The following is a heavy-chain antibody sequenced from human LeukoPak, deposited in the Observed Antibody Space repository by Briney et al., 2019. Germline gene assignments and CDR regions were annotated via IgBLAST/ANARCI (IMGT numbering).Heavy chain of an antibody. J-gene: IGHJ3*02. D-gene: IGHD5-18*01. CDR2: ISFDGSYK. CDR1: GLTFSSYG. CDR3: AKGVDTATLHGAFDI. V-gene: IGHV3-30*18. Sequence: PGGSLRLSCAASGLTFSSYGMHWVRQAPGKGLEWVGVISFDGSYKYYADSVKGRFTISRDNSKNTLYLQMNSLRVEDTAVCYCAKGVDTATLHGAFDIWGQGTMVTVSS.